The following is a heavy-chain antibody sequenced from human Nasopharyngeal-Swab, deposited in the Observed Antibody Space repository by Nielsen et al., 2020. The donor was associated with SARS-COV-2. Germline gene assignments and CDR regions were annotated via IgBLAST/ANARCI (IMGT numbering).Heavy chain of an antibody. D-gene: IGHD1-26*01. CDR1: GYTFTSYY. CDR3: ARVAVATEKYNWFDP. V-gene: IGHV1-46*01. J-gene: IGHJ5*02. Sequence: ASVKVSCKASGYTFTSYYMHWVRQAAGQGLEWMGIINPSGGSTSYAQKFQGRVTMTRDTSTSTVYMELSRLRSEDTAVYYCARVAVATEKYNWFDPWGQGTLVTVSS. CDR2: INPSGGST.